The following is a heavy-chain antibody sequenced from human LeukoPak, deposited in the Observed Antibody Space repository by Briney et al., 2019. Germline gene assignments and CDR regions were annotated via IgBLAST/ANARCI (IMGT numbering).Heavy chain of an antibody. Sequence: GASVKVSCKASGYTFTTYGLSWVRQAPGQGLEWMGRISIYNGKTDYAEKSQGRVTMTTDTSTSTAYMELRSLRSDDTAVYYCARDRGAARPNWFDPWGQGTLVTVSS. CDR2: ISIYNGKT. D-gene: IGHD6-6*01. CDR1: GYTFTTYG. J-gene: IGHJ5*02. V-gene: IGHV1-18*01. CDR3: ARDRGAARPNWFDP.